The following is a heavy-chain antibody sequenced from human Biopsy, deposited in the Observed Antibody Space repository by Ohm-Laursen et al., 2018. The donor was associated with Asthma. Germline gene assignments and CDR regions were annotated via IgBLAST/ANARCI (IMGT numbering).Heavy chain of an antibody. CDR2: IYSGGTS. CDR3: ARGDSSSWSHYYFDY. Sequence: SLRLSCTASGFAVSRDYMFWVRQAPGKGLEWVSVIYSGGTSHTADSVRGRFTISRDYSKNTLYLQMHSLRAEDMAVYYCARGDSSSWSHYYFDYWGQGTLVTVSS. V-gene: IGHV3-53*01. J-gene: IGHJ4*02. D-gene: IGHD6-13*01. CDR1: GFAVSRDY.